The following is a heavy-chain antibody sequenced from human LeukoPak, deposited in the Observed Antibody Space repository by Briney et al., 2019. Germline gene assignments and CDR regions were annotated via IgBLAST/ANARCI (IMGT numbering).Heavy chain of an antibody. CDR3: ARGKMELTILDS. J-gene: IGHJ4*02. CDR1: GASISGGSYY. CDR2: IYTTGST. D-gene: IGHD1-7*01. V-gene: IGHV4-61*02. Sequence: PSETLSLTCTVSGASISGGSYYWSWIRQPAGKGLHWIGRIYTTGSTNYNPSLKSRVTISIDTSRNQFSLKLNSLTAADTAVYYCARGKMELTILDSWGQGTLVTVSS.